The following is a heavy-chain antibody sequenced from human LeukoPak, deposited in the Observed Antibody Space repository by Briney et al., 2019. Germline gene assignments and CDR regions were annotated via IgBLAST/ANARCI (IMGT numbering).Heavy chain of an antibody. Sequence: PSETLSLTCAVYGGAFSGYYWSWIRQPPGKGLEWIGYIYYSGSTYYNPSLKSRVTISVDTFKNQFSLKLSSVTAADTAVYYCARVSSDGAFDYWGQGTLVTVSS. CDR3: ARVSSDGAFDY. J-gene: IGHJ4*02. CDR2: IYYSGST. V-gene: IGHV4-34*09. D-gene: IGHD3-10*01. CDR1: GGAFSGYY.